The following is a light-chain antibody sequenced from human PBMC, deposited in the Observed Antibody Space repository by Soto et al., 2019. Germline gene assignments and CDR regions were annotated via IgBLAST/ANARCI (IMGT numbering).Light chain of an antibody. CDR3: TSYTAYSTDV. CDR2: EVS. V-gene: IGLV2-14*01. Sequence: QSALTQPASVSGSPGQSITISCSGTSSDVGGYNHVSWYQQHPGKAPKLVIYEVSNRPSGVSNRFSGSKSGNTASLTISGLQAEDDGDYYCTSYTAYSTDVFGPGTKVTVL. CDR1: SSDVGGYNH. J-gene: IGLJ1*01.